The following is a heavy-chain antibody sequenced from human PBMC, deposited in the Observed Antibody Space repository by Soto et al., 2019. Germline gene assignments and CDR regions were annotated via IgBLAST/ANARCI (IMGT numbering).Heavy chain of an antibody. CDR3: AKGGAVKLPRYNWFDP. CDR2: ISVSGTYT. V-gene: IGHV3-23*01. Sequence: EVQLLESGGGLVQPGGSLRLSCAASGFNFSSYAMNWVRQAPGKGLEWVPGISVSGTYTYYAESVKGRFTISRDNSKSTLYLQMNSLRAEDTAVYYCAKGGAVKLPRYNWFDPWGQGVLVTVSS. D-gene: IGHD2-15*01. J-gene: IGHJ5*02. CDR1: GFNFSSYA.